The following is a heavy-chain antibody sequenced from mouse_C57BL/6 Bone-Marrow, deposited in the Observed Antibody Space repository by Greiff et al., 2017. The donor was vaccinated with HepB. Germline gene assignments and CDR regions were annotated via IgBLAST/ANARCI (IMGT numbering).Heavy chain of an antibody. V-gene: IGHV1-81*01. CDR2: IYPRSGNT. CDR1: GYTFTSYG. J-gene: IGHJ4*01. CDR3: ARNPTYAMDY. Sequence: VKLVESGAELARPGASVKLSCKASGYTFTSYGISWVKQRTGQGLEWIGEIYPRSGNTYYNEKFKGKATLTADKSSSTAYMELRSLTSEDSAVYFCARNPTYAMDYWGQGTSVTVSS.